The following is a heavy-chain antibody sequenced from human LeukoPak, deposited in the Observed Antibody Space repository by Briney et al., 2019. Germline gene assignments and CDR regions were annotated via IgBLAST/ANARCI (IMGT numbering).Heavy chain of an antibody. CDR3: ARGVMGRTIITTFYYFDS. Sequence: SETLSLTCTVSGGSISSYYWNWIRQPPGKGLEWIGYIYYGGSTNYNPSLKSRVTISVDTSKNQFSLKLSSVTAADTAVYYCARGVMGRTIITTFYYFDSWGQGTLVTVSS. D-gene: IGHD2/OR15-2a*01. J-gene: IGHJ4*02. CDR1: GGSISSYY. CDR2: IYYGGST. V-gene: IGHV4-59*01.